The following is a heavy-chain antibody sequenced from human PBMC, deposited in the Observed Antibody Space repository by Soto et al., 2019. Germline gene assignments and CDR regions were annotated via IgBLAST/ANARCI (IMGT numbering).Heavy chain of an antibody. J-gene: IGHJ3*02. CDR1: GGTFSDHG. CDR3: ARGVYGSGNYYTGPSAFDI. V-gene: IGHV1-69*06. Sequence: QVQLEQSGAEVKKPGSSVKVSCKASGGTFSDHGVAWLRQAPGHGLEWMGGTIPVFNTAKYAQKFQGRVNVTADKFTNIAYMELSSLRSEDTAFYFCARGVYGSGNYYTGPSAFDIWGQGTMVIVSS. CDR2: TIPVFNTA. D-gene: IGHD3-10*01.